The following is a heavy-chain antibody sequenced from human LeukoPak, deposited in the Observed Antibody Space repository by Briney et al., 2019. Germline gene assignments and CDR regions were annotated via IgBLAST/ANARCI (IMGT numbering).Heavy chain of an antibody. CDR3: ASGLKVGAYRWGAFDI. CDR2: ISSSGSTI. D-gene: IGHD1-26*01. Sequence: GGSLRVSCAASGFTFSDYYMSWIRQARGKGLEWVSYISSSGSTIYYADSVKGRFTISRDNAKNSLYLQMNSLRAEDTAVYYCASGLKVGAYRWGAFDIWGQGTMVAVSS. J-gene: IGHJ3*02. V-gene: IGHV3-11*01. CDR1: GFTFSDYY.